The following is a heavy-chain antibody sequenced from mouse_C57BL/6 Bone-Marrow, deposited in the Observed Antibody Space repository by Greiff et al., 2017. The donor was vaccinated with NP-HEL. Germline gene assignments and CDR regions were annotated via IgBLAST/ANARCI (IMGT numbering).Heavy chain of an antibody. Sequence: VMLVESGPGLVAPSPSLSITCTVSGFSLTSYGVHWVRQPPGKGLEWLVVIWSNGSTTYNSALKSRLSISKENSKSQVFLKMNSLQTDDTAMYYCARHLDYGSSYDWYFDVWGTGTTVTVSS. V-gene: IGHV2-6-1*01. CDR3: ARHLDYGSSYDWYFDV. D-gene: IGHD1-1*01. CDR2: IWSNGST. J-gene: IGHJ1*03. CDR1: GFSLTSYG.